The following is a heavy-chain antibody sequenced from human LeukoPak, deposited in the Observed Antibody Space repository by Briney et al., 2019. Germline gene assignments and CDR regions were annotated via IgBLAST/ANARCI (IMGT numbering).Heavy chain of an antibody. D-gene: IGHD2-15*01. CDR1: GFPFSTYT. V-gene: IGHV3-23*01. Sequence: GGSLRLSCAASGFPFSTYTMSCVRQAPGKGMEWVSSIYGSGSKIFYADSVKGRFTISRDSSKSTLYLQMNGLRVEDTALYYCAKDRVPDNRWSFDKWGQGTMVTVSA. J-gene: IGHJ3*02. CDR2: IYGSGSKI. CDR3: AKDRVPDNRWSFDK.